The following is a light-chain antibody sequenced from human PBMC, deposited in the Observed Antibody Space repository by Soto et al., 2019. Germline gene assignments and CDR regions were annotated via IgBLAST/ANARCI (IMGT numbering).Light chain of an antibody. Sequence: DIQMTQSPSSLSASIGDRVTITCRTSHNISSHLNWYQQKPGQAPKLLIYAASSLQGGVPSGFSGSGSGTDFTLTITRLQPEDFATYYCQQSFSTPFTFGQGTKLQIK. V-gene: IGKV1-39*01. CDR1: HNISSH. CDR3: QQSFSTPFT. CDR2: AAS. J-gene: IGKJ2*01.